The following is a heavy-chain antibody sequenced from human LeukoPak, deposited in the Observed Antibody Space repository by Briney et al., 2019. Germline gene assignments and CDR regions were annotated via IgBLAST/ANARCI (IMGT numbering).Heavy chain of an antibody. CDR3: ASYVVPAARWDY. D-gene: IGHD2-2*01. CDR2: IYHSGST. CDR1: GGSISSSNW. J-gene: IGHJ4*02. Sequence: PSGTLSLTCAVSGGSISSSNWWGWVRQPPGKGLEWIGEIYHSGSTDYNPSLKSRVTISVGKSKNQFSLKLSSVTAADTAVYYCASYVVPAARWDYWGQGTLVTVSS. V-gene: IGHV4-4*02.